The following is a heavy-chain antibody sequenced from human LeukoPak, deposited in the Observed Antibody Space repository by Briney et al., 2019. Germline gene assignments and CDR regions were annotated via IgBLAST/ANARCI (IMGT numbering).Heavy chain of an antibody. J-gene: IGHJ6*03. CDR3: ARGPNIDYGRRYYYYMDV. CDR1: GFTFRSYW. D-gene: IGHD4-17*01. V-gene: IGHV3-7*01. CDR2: IKKDGSEK. Sequence: PGGSLRLSCAASGFTFRSYWMTWVRQAPGKGLEWVANIKKDGSEKYYVDSVKGRFTISRDNAKNSLYLQMNSLRVEDTAVYYCARGPNIDYGRRYYYYMDVWGKGTTVTVSS.